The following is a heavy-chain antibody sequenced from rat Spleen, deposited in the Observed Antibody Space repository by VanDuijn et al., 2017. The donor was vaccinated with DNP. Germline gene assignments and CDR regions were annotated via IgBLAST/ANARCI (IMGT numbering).Heavy chain of an antibody. Sequence: EVKLLESGGGLVQPGGSMRLSCAASGFTFTDFYMNWIRQPAGEAPEWLCSIRNKANGYTTEYNPSVKGRFTIARDNTQNMLYLQMNALRAEDTATYYCASSHYFDYWGQGVMVTVSS. V-gene: IGHV7-7*01. CDR2: IRNKANGYTT. J-gene: IGHJ2*01. CDR3: ASSHYFDY. CDR1: GFTFTDFY.